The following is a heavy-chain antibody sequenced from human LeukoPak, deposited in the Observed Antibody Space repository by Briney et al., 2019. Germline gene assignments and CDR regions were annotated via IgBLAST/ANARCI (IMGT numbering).Heavy chain of an antibody. CDR1: GYTFTNYY. Sequence: ASVKVSCKASGYTFTNYYMHWVRQAPGQGLEWMEWINTNTGNPTYAQGFTGRFVFSLDTSVSTAYLQISSLKAEDTAVYYCARDKAAHNTIFDYWGQGTLVTVSS. CDR2: INTNTGNP. J-gene: IGHJ4*02. V-gene: IGHV7-4-1*02. CDR3: ARDKAAHNTIFDY. D-gene: IGHD1-14*01.